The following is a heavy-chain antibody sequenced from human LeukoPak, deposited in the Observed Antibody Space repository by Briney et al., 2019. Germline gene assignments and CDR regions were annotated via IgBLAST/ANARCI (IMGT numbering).Heavy chain of an antibody. V-gene: IGHV4-59*01. J-gene: IGHJ3*02. D-gene: IGHD1-26*01. CDR3: VRDWEGFNFDI. CDR1: GGSLSSYY. Sequence: SETLSLTCTVSGGSLSSYYWSWVRQPPGEGLEWIAYVYNSGSTNYNPSLKGRVTISVDRSKNQFSLKMKSVTAADTAVYYCVRDWEGFNFDIWGQGTMVTVSS. CDR2: VYNSGST.